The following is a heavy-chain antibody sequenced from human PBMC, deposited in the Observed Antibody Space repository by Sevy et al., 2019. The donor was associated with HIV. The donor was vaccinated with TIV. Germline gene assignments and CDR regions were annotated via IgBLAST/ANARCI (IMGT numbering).Heavy chain of an antibody. CDR2: LYYGGST. CDR1: GGSISGSTSY. D-gene: IGHD2-8*01. V-gene: IGHV4-39*01. Sequence: SETLSLTCTVSGGSISGSTSYWVWIRQSPGMGREWIGSLYYGGSTYLNPSLKSRVTTSVDTSKNQFSLKLHSVTAADTAVSYCVRHLTKYVYGYFDLWGRGALVTVSS. J-gene: IGHJ2*01. CDR3: VRHLTKYVYGYFDL.